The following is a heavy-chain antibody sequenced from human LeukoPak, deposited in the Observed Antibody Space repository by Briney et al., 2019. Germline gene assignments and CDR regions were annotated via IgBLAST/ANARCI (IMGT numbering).Heavy chain of an antibody. D-gene: IGHD2-15*01. CDR1: GFTLSSYA. Sequence: GGSLRLSCAASGFTLSSYAMIWVRQAPGKGLEWVSAISGSGGSTYYADSVKGRFTISRDNSKNTLYLQMNSLRAEDTAVYYCAKDLAPSTLSGLFDYWGQGTLVTVSS. J-gene: IGHJ4*02. V-gene: IGHV3-23*01. CDR2: ISGSGGST. CDR3: AKDLAPSTLSGLFDY.